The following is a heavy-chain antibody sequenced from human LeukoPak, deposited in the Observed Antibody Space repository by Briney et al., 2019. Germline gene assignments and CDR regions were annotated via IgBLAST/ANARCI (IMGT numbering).Heavy chain of an antibody. V-gene: IGHV1-2*02. J-gene: IGHJ5*02. CDR1: GYTFTGYY. CDR2: INPNSGGT. Sequence: ASVKVSCKASGYTFTGYYMHWVRQAPGQGLEWMGWINPNSGGTNYAQKFQGRVTMTRDTSISTAYMELSRLRSDDTAVYYCARDSYDFWSGDYRNWFDPWGQGTLVTVSS. D-gene: IGHD3-3*01. CDR3: ARDSYDFWSGDYRNWFDP.